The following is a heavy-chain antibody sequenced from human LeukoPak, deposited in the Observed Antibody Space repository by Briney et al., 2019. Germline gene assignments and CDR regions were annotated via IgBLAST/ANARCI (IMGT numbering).Heavy chain of an antibody. J-gene: IGHJ4*02. CDR1: GFTFSSYS. CDR2: TGSSRSYS. V-gene: IGHV3-21*01. Sequence: PGGSLRLSCVASGFTFSSYSMNWVRQAPGKGLEWVSCTGSSRSYSFYGDPVKGRFTISRDDAKNSLYLQMNSLRDEDTAVYYCARALAVAGARGFDYWGQGTLVTVSS. D-gene: IGHD6-19*01. CDR3: ARALAVAGARGFDY.